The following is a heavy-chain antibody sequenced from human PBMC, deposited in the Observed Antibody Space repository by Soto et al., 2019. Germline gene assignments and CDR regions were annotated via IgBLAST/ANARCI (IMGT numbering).Heavy chain of an antibody. CDR2: IYYSGST. D-gene: IGHD1-26*01. J-gene: IGHJ4*02. CDR3: ARRWGAAVDY. Sequence: QVQLQESGPGLVKPSETLSLTCTVSGGSISSYYWSWIRQPPGKGLEWIGYIYYSGSTNYNPSLKSRDTRSEDKSKNQFSLKLSSVTAAEAAVYYCARRWGAAVDYWGQGTLVIVSS. CDR1: GGSISSYY. V-gene: IGHV4-59*08.